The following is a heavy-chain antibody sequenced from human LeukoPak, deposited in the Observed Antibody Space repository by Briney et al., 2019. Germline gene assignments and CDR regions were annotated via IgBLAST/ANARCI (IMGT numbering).Heavy chain of an antibody. J-gene: IGHJ4*02. Sequence: SVKVSCKASGYTFTSYGISWVRQAPGQGLEWMGGIIPIFGTANYAQKFQGRVTITADESTSTAYMELSSLRSEDTAVYYCATRDQLRYFDWSFDYWGQGTLVTVSS. CDR3: ATRDQLRYFDWSFDY. V-gene: IGHV1-69*13. D-gene: IGHD3-9*01. CDR1: GYTFTSYG. CDR2: IIPIFGTA.